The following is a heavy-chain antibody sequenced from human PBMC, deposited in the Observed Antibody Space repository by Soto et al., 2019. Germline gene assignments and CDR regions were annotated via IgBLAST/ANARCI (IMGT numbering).Heavy chain of an antibody. D-gene: IGHD3-9*01. CDR3: ARVSLGLRYFDWLSRGGYFDY. J-gene: IGHJ4*02. V-gene: IGHV1-69*13. CDR1: GGTFSSYA. CDR2: IIPIFGTA. Sequence: VASVKVSCKASGGTFSSYAISWVRQAPGQGLEWMGGIIPIFGTANYAQKFQGRVTITADESTSTAYMELSSLRSEDTAVYYCARVSLGLRYFDWLSRGGYFDYWGQGTLVTVAS.